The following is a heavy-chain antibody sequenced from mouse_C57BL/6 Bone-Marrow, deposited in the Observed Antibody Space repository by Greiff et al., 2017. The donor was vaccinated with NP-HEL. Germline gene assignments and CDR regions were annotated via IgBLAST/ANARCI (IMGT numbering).Heavy chain of an antibody. CDR3: ASRVYYGSGYED. CDR2: IDPSDSYT. CDR1: GSTFTSYW. V-gene: IGHV1-69*01. D-gene: IGHD1-1*01. J-gene: IGHJ2*01. Sequence: QVQLQQPGAELVMPGASVKLSSKASGSTFTSYWMHWVKQRPGQGLEWIGEIDPSDSYTTSNQKFKAKSTLTLDKSSSTAYTEHSSLRSEDSAVYYGASRVYYGSGYEDWGQGTTLTVAS.